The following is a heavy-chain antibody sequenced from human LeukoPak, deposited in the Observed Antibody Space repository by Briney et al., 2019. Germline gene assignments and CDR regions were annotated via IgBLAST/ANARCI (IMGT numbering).Heavy chain of an antibody. CDR1: GYTFTNYG. Sequence: GASVKVSCKASGYTFTNYGINWVRQAPGQALEWMGWISDYNGNTNYAQKLQGRVSMATDTSTTTAYMELRSLRSDDTAVYYCARDQGNRVDYYYYYGMDVWGQGTTVTVSS. CDR3: ARDQGNRVDYYYYYGMDV. J-gene: IGHJ6*02. D-gene: IGHD2-15*01. CDR2: ISDYNGNT. V-gene: IGHV1-18*01.